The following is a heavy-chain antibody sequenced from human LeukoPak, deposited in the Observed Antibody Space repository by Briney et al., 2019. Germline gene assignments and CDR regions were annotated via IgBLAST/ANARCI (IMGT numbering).Heavy chain of an antibody. D-gene: IGHD1-26*01. J-gene: IGHJ4*02. V-gene: IGHV4-59*01. CDR1: GGSINSYY. CDR2: IYYSGST. CDR3: ARLFHPALSGNYPFDY. Sequence: SEALSLTCTVSGGSINSYYWSWIRQPPGKGLEWIAYIYYSGSTSYNPSLKSRVTISVDTSKNQFSLKLNSVTAANTAMYYCARLFHPALSGNYPFDYWGQGTLVTVSS.